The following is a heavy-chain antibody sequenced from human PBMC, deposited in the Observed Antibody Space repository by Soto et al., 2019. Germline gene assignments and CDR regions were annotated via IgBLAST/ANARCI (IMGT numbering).Heavy chain of an antibody. CDR1: DGSISSSAYY. CDR3: ARRIGGGYTKYVSEYNWFDP. CDR2: IYYSGST. D-gene: IGHD4-4*01. J-gene: IGHJ5*02. Sequence: SETLSLTCTVSDGSISSSAYYWGWIRQPPGKGLEWLGSIYYSGSTYYNPSLKSRVTISVDTSKNQFSLKLSSLTAADTAVYYCARRIGGGYTKYVSEYNWFDPWGQGTLVTVSS. V-gene: IGHV4-39*01.